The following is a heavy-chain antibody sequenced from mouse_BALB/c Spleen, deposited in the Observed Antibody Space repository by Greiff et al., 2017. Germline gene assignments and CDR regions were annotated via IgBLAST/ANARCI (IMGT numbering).Heavy chain of an antibody. Sequence: EVKLVESGGGLVQPGGSLKLSCAASGFTFSSYTMSWVRQTPEKRLEWVAYISNGGGSTYYPDTVKGRFTISRDNAKNTLYLQMSSLKSEDTAMYYCARLSEAMDYWGQGTSVTVSS. CDR2: ISNGGGST. CDR1: GFTFSSYT. J-gene: IGHJ4*01. V-gene: IGHV5-12-2*01. CDR3: ARLSEAMDY.